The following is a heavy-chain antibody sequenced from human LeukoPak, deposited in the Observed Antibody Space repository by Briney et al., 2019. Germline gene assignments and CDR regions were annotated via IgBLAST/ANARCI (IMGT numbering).Heavy chain of an antibody. D-gene: IGHD3-22*01. Sequence: SETLSLTCTVSGGSISSSSYYWGWIRQPPGKGLEWIGSIYYSGSTYYNPSLKSRVTISVDTSKNQFSLKLSSVTAADTAVYYCARDLVTMIVVVSDAFDIWGQGTMVTVSS. CDR3: ARDLVTMIVVVSDAFDI. CDR2: IYYSGST. CDR1: GGSISSSSYY. V-gene: IGHV4-39*07. J-gene: IGHJ3*02.